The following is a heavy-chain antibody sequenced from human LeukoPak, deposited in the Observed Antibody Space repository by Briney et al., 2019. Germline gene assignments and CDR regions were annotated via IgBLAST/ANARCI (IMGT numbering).Heavy chain of an antibody. CDR2: IYPRDGST. Sequence: ASVKVSCKASGYTFTDYYIHWVRQAPGQGLEWMGMIYPRDGSTSYAQKFQGRVTVTRDTSTSTVHMELSGLRSEDTAVYYCARDQEGFDYWGQGTLVTVSS. CDR1: GYTFTDYY. J-gene: IGHJ4*02. V-gene: IGHV1-46*01. CDR3: ARDQEGFDY.